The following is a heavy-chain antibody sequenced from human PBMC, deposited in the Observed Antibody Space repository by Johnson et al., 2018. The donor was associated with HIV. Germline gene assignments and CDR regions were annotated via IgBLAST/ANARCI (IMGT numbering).Heavy chain of an antibody. CDR2: ISYDGSNK. J-gene: IGHJ3*02. D-gene: IGHD4-23*01. Sequence: LRLSCAASGFTFSSYAMHWVRQAPGKGLEWVAVISYDGSNKYYADSVKGRFTISRDNSKNTLYLQMNSLRDEDTAVYYCAKSPGKDHGGKSGAFDIWGQGTMVTVSS. V-gene: IGHV3-30-3*02. CDR3: AKSPGKDHGGKSGAFDI. CDR1: GFTFSSYA.